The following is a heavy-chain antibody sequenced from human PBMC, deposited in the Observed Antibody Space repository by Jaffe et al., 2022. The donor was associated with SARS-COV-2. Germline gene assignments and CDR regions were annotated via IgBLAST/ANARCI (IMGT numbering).Heavy chain of an antibody. CDR1: GYSFTSYW. J-gene: IGHJ5*02. V-gene: IGHV5-10-1*03. CDR3: ARRNCSGGSCYAPPAQGWFDP. D-gene: IGHD2-15*01. CDR2: IDPSDSYT. Sequence: EVQLVQSGAEVKKPGESLRISCKGSGYSFTSYWISWVRQMPGKGLEWMGRIDPSDSYTNYSPSFQGHVTISADKSISTAYLQWSSLKASDTAMYYCARRNCSGGSCYAPPAQGWFDPWGQGTLVTVSS.